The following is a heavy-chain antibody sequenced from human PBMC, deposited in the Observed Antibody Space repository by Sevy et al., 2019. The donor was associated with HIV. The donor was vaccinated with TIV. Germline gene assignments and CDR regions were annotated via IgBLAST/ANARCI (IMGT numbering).Heavy chain of an antibody. D-gene: IGHD3-10*01. CDR2: ISSSANYI. Sequence: GGSLRLSCSASGFTFSTYTMNWVRQAPGKGLEWVSSISSSANYIYYADSLKGRFTISRDNAKNSLYLQMNSLRAEDTAVYYCARPYGSGSREAFDIWGQGTMVTVSS. V-gene: IGHV3-21*01. CDR1: GFTFSTYT. CDR3: ARPYGSGSREAFDI. J-gene: IGHJ3*02.